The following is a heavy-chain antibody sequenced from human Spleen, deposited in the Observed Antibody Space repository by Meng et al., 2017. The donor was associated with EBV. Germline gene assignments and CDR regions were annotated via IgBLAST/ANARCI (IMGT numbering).Heavy chain of an antibody. D-gene: IGHD6-19*01. CDR3: ASLTEYSSGSTS. CDR1: EAPLSSYT. V-gene: IGHV1-69*01. CDR2: ISPIFDTT. Sequence: HLVWFRHAVDKSASSMKVSCTASEAPLSSYTFRWLRHALVQGLEWMSGISPIFDTTNYAQQFKDRVTLSAVQSTTTVYMELSRIPSQDTAVYYCASLTEYSSGSTSWGQGTLVTVSS. J-gene: IGHJ5*02.